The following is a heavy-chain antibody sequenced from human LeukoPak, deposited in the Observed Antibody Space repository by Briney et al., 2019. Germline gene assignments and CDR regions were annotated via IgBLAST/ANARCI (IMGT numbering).Heavy chain of an antibody. D-gene: IGHD3-22*01. CDR2: IKDDGSRK. J-gene: IGHJ4*02. CDR1: GFSLSGYW. Sequence: GGSLRLSCAASGFSLSGYWMTWVRQAPGKGLEWVANIKDDGSRKHDVDSARGRFTISRDNAKNSRYLDMNSLRAEDTAVYYCARECIDGYYESSGYDLWGQGTLVTVSS. CDR3: ARECIDGYYESSGYDL. V-gene: IGHV3-7*01.